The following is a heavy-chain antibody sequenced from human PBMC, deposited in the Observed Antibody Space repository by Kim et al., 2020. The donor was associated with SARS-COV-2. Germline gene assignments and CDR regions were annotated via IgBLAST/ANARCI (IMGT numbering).Heavy chain of an antibody. Sequence: GGSLRLSCAASGFTFSSYAMSWVRQAPGKGLEWVSAISGSGGSTYYADSVKGRFTISRDNSKNTLYLQMNSLRAEDTAVYYCAKGIGGSYLSDPFDYWGQGTLVTVSS. J-gene: IGHJ4*02. CDR2: ISGSGGST. D-gene: IGHD1-26*01. V-gene: IGHV3-23*01. CDR3: AKGIGGSYLSDPFDY. CDR1: GFTFSSYA.